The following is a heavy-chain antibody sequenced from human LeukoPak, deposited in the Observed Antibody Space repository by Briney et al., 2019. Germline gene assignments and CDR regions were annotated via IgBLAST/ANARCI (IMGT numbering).Heavy chain of an antibody. CDR3: TRERRGSYYAFES. CDR2: VTSSGSST. Sequence: GSLSLSCAASGFSISDHYMSWIRQSPGKGLEWISYVTSSGSSTKYADSVKGRFTISRGNAKNSVALQMNSLRAEDTAVYYCTRERRGSYYAFESWGQGTLVTVSS. CDR1: GFSISDHY. V-gene: IGHV3-11*01. D-gene: IGHD3-10*01. J-gene: IGHJ4*02.